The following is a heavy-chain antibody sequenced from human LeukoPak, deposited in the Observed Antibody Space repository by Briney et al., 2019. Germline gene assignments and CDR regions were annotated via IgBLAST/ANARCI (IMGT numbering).Heavy chain of an antibody. CDR3: ASSHPLGSNNDYFTPFDY. J-gene: IGHJ4*02. CDR2: MYYSGST. Sequence: SETLSLTCTVSGGSISNYYWSWIRQPPGKGLEWIGYMYYSGSTYYNPSLKSRVTISVDTSKNQFSLKLSSVTAADTAVYYCASSHPLGSNNDYFTPFDYWGQGTLVTVSS. CDR1: GGSISNYY. V-gene: IGHV4-59*01. D-gene: IGHD3-16*01.